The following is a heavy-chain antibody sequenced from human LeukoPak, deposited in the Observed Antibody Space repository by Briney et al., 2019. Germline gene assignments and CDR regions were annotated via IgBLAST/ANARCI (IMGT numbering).Heavy chain of an antibody. CDR2: IYHSGST. J-gene: IGHJ3*02. V-gene: IGHV4-4*02. D-gene: IGHD1-26*01. CDR3: ARVEKIVGADAFDI. Sequence: SETLSLTCAVSGGSISSSNWWSWVRLPPGRGLEWIGEIYHSGSTNYNPSLKSRVTISVDKSKNQFSLKLSSVTAADTAVYYCARVEKIVGADAFDIWGQGTMVTVSS. CDR1: GGSISSSNW.